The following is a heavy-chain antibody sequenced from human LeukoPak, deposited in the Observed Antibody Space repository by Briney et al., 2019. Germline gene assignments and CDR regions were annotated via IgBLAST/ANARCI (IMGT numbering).Heavy chain of an antibody. D-gene: IGHD2-8*02. CDR1: GFTLSSYW. J-gene: IGHJ4*02. V-gene: IGHV3-7*01. Sequence: GGSLRLSCAASGFTLSSYWMNWVRQAPGKGLELVANINADGSDKYFMDSVKGRFSISRDNANNRLYLQMTSLRAEDTAVYYCMPGRGYWGQGTLVAVSS. CDR2: INADGSDK. CDR3: MPGRGY.